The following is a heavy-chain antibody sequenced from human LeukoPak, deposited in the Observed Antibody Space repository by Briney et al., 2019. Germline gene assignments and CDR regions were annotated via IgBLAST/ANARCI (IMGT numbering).Heavy chain of an antibody. Sequence: SETLSLTCAVYGGSFSGYYWSWIRQPPGKGLEWIGEINHSGSTNYNPSLKSRATISVDTSKNQFSLKLSSVTAADTAVYYCYGIAAAGNWFDPWGQGTLVTVSS. D-gene: IGHD6-13*01. J-gene: IGHJ5*02. CDR1: GGSFSGYY. CDR2: INHSGST. CDR3: YGIAAAGNWFDP. V-gene: IGHV4-34*01.